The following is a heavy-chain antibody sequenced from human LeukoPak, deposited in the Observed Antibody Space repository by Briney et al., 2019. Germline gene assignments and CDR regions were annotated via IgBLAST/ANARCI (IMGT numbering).Heavy chain of an antibody. V-gene: IGHV3-48*02. CDR3: ARLESGNYYDILTGYFDGSGSYKWFDP. J-gene: IGHJ5*02. CDR2: ISSSSSTI. D-gene: IGHD3-9*01. CDR1: GFTFSSYS. Sequence: GGSLRLSCAASGFTFSSYSMNWVRQAPGKGLEWVSYISSSSSTIYYADSVKGRFTISRDNAKNSLYLQMNSLRDEDTAVYYCARLESGNYYDILTGYFDGSGSYKWFDPWGQGTLVTVSS.